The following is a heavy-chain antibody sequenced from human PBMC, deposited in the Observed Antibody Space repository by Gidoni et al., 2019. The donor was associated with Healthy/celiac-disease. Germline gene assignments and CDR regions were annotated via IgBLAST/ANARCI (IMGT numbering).Heavy chain of an antibody. Sequence: QVQLQESAPGLVKPSETLSLTCTVSGGSISTYYWSWLRQPPGQGLEWIGSIYYSGSTNYNPALKSRVTISVGTSKNQFSLKLSSVTAADTAVYYCARQNNAYESLFDYWGQGTLVTVSS. CDR3: ARQNNAYESLFDY. CDR2: IYYSGST. CDR1: GGSISTYY. D-gene: IGHD5-12*01. J-gene: IGHJ4*02. V-gene: IGHV4-59*08.